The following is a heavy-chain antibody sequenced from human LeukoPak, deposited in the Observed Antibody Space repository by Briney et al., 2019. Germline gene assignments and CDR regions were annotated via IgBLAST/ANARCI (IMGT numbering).Heavy chain of an antibody. Sequence: ASVKVSCKASGYTFTGYYMHCVRRAPGQGLEWMGWINPNSGGTNYAQPFPGRVTMTRDPSISTAYMELSRLRSDDTAVYYCARGGGSYGYWGQGTLVTVSS. CDR3: ARGGGSYGY. J-gene: IGHJ4*02. CDR2: INPNSGGT. D-gene: IGHD1-26*01. V-gene: IGHV1-2*02. CDR1: GYTFTGYY.